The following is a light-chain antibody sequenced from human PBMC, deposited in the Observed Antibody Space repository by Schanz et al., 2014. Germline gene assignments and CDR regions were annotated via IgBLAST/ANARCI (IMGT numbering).Light chain of an antibody. J-gene: IGKJ2*01. CDR2: KAS. Sequence: DIQMTQSPSTLSASVGDRVTLTCRASQSISNWLAWYQQKPGKAPKVLIYKASSLESGVPSRFSGSGSGTEFTLTISSLQSEDFAVYYCQQYNNWPPITFGQGTKLEIK. CDR3: QQYNNWPPIT. V-gene: IGKV1-5*03. CDR1: QSISNW.